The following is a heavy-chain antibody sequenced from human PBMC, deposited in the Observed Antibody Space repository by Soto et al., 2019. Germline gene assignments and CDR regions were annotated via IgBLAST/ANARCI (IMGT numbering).Heavy chain of an antibody. CDR1: GFTFSSYS. Sequence: PGGSLRLSCAASGFTFSSYSMNWVRQAPGKGLEWVSSISSSSSYIYYADSVKGRFTISRDNAKNSLYLQMNSLRAEDTAVYYCAIKQPWIQLWLRHDYGMDVWGQGTTVTVSS. D-gene: IGHD5-18*01. CDR3: AIKQPWIQLWLRHDYGMDV. CDR2: ISSSSSYI. V-gene: IGHV3-21*01. J-gene: IGHJ6*02.